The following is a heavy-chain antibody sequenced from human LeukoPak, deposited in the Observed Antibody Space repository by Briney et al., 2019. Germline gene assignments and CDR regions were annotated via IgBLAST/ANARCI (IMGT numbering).Heavy chain of an antibody. Sequence: GRSLSLSCAASGFTFSTYAMHWVRQAPGKGLEWVAVIWYYRTNKYYADSVKGRFTISRDNSKNTLYLHMSSLRAEDTAVYYCARDRLTTVTTFHFDYWGQGTLVTVSS. CDR1: GFTFSTYA. V-gene: IGHV3-33*01. D-gene: IGHD4-17*01. CDR2: IWYYRTNK. CDR3: ARDRLTTVTTFHFDY. J-gene: IGHJ4*02.